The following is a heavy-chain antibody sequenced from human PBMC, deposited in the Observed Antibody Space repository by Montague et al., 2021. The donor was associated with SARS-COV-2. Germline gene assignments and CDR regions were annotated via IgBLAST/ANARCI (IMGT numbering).Heavy chain of an antibody. CDR3: VRGAEEAHFAMDV. CDR2: LYRSGSV. J-gene: IGHJ6*02. V-gene: IGHV4-39*02. D-gene: IGHD3-10*01. CDR1: GGFISDSYY. Sequence: SETLSLTCIVSGGFISDSYYWAWMRQAPGKGLEWLGSLYRSGSVYSNPSLKSRVSIFVDKSKNHFSLRLTSATAAATAVDYCVRGAEEAHFAMDVWGQGTTVTVSS.